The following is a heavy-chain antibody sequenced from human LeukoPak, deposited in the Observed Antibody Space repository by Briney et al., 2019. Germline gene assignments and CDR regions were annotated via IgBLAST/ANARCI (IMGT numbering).Heavy chain of an antibody. D-gene: IGHD6-13*01. Sequence: ASVKVSCKASGYTFTGYYMHWVRQAPGQWLEWMGWINPNSGGTNYAQKFQGWVTMTRDTSISTAYMELSRLRSDDTAVYYCATGESSSWYYFDYWGQGTLVTVSS. CDR2: INPNSGGT. J-gene: IGHJ4*02. CDR1: GYTFTGYY. CDR3: ATGESSSWYYFDY. V-gene: IGHV1-2*04.